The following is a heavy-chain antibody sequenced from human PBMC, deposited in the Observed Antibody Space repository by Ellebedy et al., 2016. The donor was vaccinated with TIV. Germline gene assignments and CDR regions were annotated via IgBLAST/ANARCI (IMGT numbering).Heavy chain of an antibody. Sequence: MPSETLSLTCTVSGVSISGFHWTWIRQPPGKGLEWTGYIYFSGSSNYNPSLKSRVTMSVDTSKNQFSLKLSSVTAADTAVYYCARGGDFDWLFSNFWGQGTLVTVSS. D-gene: IGHD3-9*01. V-gene: IGHV4-59*01. CDR1: GVSISGFH. CDR2: IYFSGSS. J-gene: IGHJ4*02. CDR3: ARGGDFDWLFSNF.